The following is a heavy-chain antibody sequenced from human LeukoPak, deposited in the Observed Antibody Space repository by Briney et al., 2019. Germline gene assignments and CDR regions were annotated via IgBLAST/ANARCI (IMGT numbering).Heavy chain of an antibody. CDR3: ARGDYRSMVRGVIDYYFDY. CDR2: INHSGST. J-gene: IGHJ4*02. V-gene: IGHV4-34*01. Sequence: SETLSLTCAVSGGSFSGYYWSWIRQPPGKGLEWIGEINHSGSTNYNPSLKSRVTISVGTSKNQFSLKLSSVTAADTAVYYCARGDYRSMVRGVIDYYFDYWGQGTLVTVSS. CDR1: GGSFSGYY. D-gene: IGHD3-10*01.